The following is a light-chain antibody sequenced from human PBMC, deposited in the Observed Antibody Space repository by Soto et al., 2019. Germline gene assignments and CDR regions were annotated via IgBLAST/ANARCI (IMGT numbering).Light chain of an antibody. CDR3: QHYGSSPPDT. V-gene: IGKV3-20*01. Sequence: EIVLTQSPGTLSLSLGERATLSCRASQSVSSKYVAWYQQKPGQAPSLLIYGTSNRAADVPDRFSATGSGTDFSLTISRLQPEDSAVYYCQHYGSSPPDTFGQGTTL. CDR2: GTS. J-gene: IGKJ2*01. CDR1: QSVSSKY.